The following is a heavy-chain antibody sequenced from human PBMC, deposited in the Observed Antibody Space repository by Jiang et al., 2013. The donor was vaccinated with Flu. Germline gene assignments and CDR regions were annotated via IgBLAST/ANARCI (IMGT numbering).Heavy chain of an antibody. CDR2: IYYSGNT. V-gene: IGHV4-39*01. J-gene: IGHJ5*02. CDR1: GASIASRDVY. D-gene: IGHD3-10*01. Sequence: LLKPSETLSLTCTVSGASIASRDVYWGWIRQPPGKGLEWIATIYYSGNTYHNPSLKSRVSMSVDTSKNQFSLRLSSVTAADTAVYFCARHEIYYGSGTSTINWFDPWGRGTLVTVSS. CDR3: ARHEIYYGSGTSTINWFDP.